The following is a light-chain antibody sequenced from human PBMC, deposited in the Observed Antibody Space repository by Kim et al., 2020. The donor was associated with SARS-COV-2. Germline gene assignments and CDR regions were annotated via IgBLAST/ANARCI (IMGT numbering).Light chain of an antibody. J-gene: IGKJ1*01. CDR2: AAS. V-gene: IGKV1-27*01. Sequence: DIQMTQSPSSLSASVGDRVTITCRASQDIANSLAWYQQKPGKVPKVLIYAASTLQSGVPSRFSGGGSGTEFTLTIGSLQTEDVATYCCQKYNSAPWTFGPGTKVDIK. CDR3: QKYNSAPWT. CDR1: QDIANS.